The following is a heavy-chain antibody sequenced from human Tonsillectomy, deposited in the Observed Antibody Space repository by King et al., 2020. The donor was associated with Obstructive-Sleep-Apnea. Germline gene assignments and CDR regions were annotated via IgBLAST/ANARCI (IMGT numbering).Heavy chain of an antibody. CDR2: VSYDGTNT. J-gene: IGHJ4*02. V-gene: IGHV3-30*04. Sequence: VQLVESGGGVVQPGRSLRLSCAASGFTFTTYALHWVRQAPGKGLEWVAVVSYDGTNTYYADSVRGRFTISRDISKRTLELEMNSLRIEDTALYFCAREHSSGWFLWDYWGQGILVTVAS. CDR3: AREHSSGWFLWDY. CDR1: GFTFTTYA. D-gene: IGHD6-19*01.